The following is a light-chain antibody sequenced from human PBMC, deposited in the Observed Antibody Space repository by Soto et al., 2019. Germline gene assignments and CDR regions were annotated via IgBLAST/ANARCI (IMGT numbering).Light chain of an antibody. J-gene: IGLJ2*01. V-gene: IGLV2-14*01. CDR3: SSYTRSSTLYVV. CDR1: NSDVGGYNY. CDR2: DVS. Sequence: QSALTQPASVSGSPGQSISISCTGTNSDVGGYNYVSWYQQHPGKAPKLMIYDVSNRPSGVSNRFSGSKSGNTASLTISGLQAEDEADYYCSSYTRSSTLYVVFGGGTKLTVL.